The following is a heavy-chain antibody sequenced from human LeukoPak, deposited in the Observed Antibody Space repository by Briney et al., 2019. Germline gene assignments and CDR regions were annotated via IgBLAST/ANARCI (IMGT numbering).Heavy chain of an antibody. Sequence: SQTLSLTCTVSGGSSSSGDYFWNWIRQTPGTGLEWIGYIYYSGSTYYNPSLRSRVSISVDTSKNQFSLKLTSVTAADTAVYYCARAGIGIEVAGTIHNWFDPWGQGTQVTVSS. D-gene: IGHD6-19*01. CDR3: ARAGIGIEVAGTIHNWFDP. CDR1: GGSSSSGDYF. V-gene: IGHV4-30-4*08. CDR2: IYYSGST. J-gene: IGHJ5*02.